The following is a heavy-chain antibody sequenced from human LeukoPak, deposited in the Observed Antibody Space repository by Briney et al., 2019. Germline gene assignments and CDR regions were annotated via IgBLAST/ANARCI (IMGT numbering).Heavy chain of an antibody. CDR2: MNPNSGNT. Sequence: GASVKVSCKASGYTFTSYDINWVRQATGQGLEWMGWMNPNSGNTGHAQKFQGRVTMTRNTSISTAYMELSSLRSEDTAVYYCARGLATVTTRAFDIWGQGTMVTVSS. CDR3: ARGLATVTTRAFDI. CDR1: GYTFTSYD. J-gene: IGHJ3*02. D-gene: IGHD4-17*01. V-gene: IGHV1-8*01.